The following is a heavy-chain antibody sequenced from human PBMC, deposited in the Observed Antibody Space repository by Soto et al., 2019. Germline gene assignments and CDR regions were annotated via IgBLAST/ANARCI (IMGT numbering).Heavy chain of an antibody. V-gene: IGHV4-34*01. Sequence: SETLSLTCAVYGGSFSGYYWSWSPQPPGKGLEWIGEINHSGSTNYNPSLKSRVTISVDTSKNQFSLKLSSVTAADTAVYYCARGGIAPGYFQHWGQGTLVTVSS. CDR1: GGSFSGYY. D-gene: IGHD1-20*01. CDR2: INHSGST. CDR3: ARGGIAPGYFQH. J-gene: IGHJ1*01.